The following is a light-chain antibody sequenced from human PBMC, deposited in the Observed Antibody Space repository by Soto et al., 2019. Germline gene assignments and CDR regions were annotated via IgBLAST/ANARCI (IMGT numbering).Light chain of an antibody. CDR2: DFV. V-gene: IGLV2-14*03. Sequence: QSVLTQPASVSGSPGQSITISCTGTSSDVGGFNSVSWYQLRPGTAPKLILYDFVDRPSGVSYRFSGSKSGNTASLTIFWLQAADEADYFCSSYTSTITNVFGSGTKVTV. CDR3: SSYTSTITNV. J-gene: IGLJ1*01. CDR1: SSDVGGFNS.